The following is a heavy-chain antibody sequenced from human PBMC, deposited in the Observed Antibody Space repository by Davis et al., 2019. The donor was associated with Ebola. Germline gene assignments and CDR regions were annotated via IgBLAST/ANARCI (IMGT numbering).Heavy chain of an antibody. CDR1: GGSISSTSYY. D-gene: IGHD3-22*01. CDR3: AREDGYHYYGMDV. V-gene: IGHV4-39*07. J-gene: IGHJ6*02. Sequence: MPSETLSLTCTVSGGSISSTSYYWGWIRQPPGKGLQWIGSIYYSGSTNYNPSLKSRVTISVDTSKNQFSLKLSSVTAADTAVYYCAREDGYHYYGMDVWGQGTTVTVSS. CDR2: IYYSGST.